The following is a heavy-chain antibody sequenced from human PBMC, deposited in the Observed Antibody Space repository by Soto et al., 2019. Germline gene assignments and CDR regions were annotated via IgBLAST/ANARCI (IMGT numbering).Heavy chain of an antibody. CDR1: GFTFSSYA. CDR3: AKDRGDRYCTNGVCYTFDY. V-gene: IGHV3-23*01. D-gene: IGHD2-8*01. CDR2: ISGSGGST. J-gene: IGHJ4*02. Sequence: PGGSLRLSCAASGFTFSSYAMSWVRQARGKGLEWVSAISGSGGSTYYADSVKGRFTISRDNSKNTLYLQMNSLRAEDTAVYYCAKDRGDRYCTNGVCYTFDYWGQGTLVTVSS.